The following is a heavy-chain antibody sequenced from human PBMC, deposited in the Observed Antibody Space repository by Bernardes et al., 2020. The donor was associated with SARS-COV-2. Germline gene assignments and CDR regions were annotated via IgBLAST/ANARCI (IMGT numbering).Heavy chain of an antibody. CDR3: AKNAKYSSSSMDV. CDR1: GFSFSSSA. CDR2: ISAIGGST. J-gene: IGHJ6*02. Sequence: GGSLRLSCAASGFSFSSSAMTWVRQAPGKGLEWVSAISAIGGSTYYADSVKGRFTISRDNSKNTLYLQMSSLRAEDTAVYYCAKNAKYSSSSMDVWGHGATVTVSS. D-gene: IGHD6-6*01. V-gene: IGHV3-23*01.